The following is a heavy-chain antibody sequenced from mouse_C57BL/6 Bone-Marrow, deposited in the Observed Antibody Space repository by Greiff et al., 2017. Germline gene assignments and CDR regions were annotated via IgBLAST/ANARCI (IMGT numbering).Heavy chain of an antibody. Sequence: QVQLQQSGAELARPGASVKLSCKASGYTFTSYGISWVKQRTGQGLEWIGEIYPRSGNTYYNEKFKGKATLTADKSSSTAYMELRSLTSEDSAVYFCARDTTVVATGEAWFAYWGQGTLVTVSA. CDR3: ARDTTVVATGEAWFAY. J-gene: IGHJ3*01. CDR2: IYPRSGNT. CDR1: GYTFTSYG. V-gene: IGHV1-81*01. D-gene: IGHD1-1*01.